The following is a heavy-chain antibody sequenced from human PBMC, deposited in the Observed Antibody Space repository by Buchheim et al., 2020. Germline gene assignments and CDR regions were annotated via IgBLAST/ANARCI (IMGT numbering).Heavy chain of an antibody. D-gene: IGHD3-10*01. Sequence: EIQVVEAGGDLVQPGGSLTLSCATSGLSFSSHWMSWVRQAPGKGLEWVANIKQDGSEKYYVDSVKDRFTISRDNARNSLSLQMTSLRVEDTAVYYCGVQGNYWGQGIL. J-gene: IGHJ4*02. CDR2: IKQDGSEK. CDR1: GLSFSSHW. V-gene: IGHV3-7*01. CDR3: GVQGNY.